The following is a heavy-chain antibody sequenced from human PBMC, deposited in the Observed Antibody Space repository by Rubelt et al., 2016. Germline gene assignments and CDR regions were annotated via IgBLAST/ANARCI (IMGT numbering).Heavy chain of an antibody. D-gene: IGHD3-3*01. V-gene: IGHV3-64D*06. Sequence: EVQLLESGGGLVQPGGSLRLSCAASGFTFSNYAMHWVRQAPGKGLEYVSAISSDGGSTYYADSVKGRFTISRYNSMNTLYLQMRRLRAEDTAVYFCVKVDGYYDFRGGPLGFDYWGQGTLVTVSS. CDR2: ISSDGGST. CDR3: VKVDGYYDFRGGPLGFDY. J-gene: IGHJ4*02. CDR1: GFTFSNYA.